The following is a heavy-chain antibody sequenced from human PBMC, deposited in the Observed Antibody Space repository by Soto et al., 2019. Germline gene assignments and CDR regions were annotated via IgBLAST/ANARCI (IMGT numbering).Heavy chain of an antibody. CDR2: IYPGDSDT. Sequence: LWESLKISCKGSGYSFTSYWIGWVRQMPGKGLEWMGLIYPGDSDTRYSPSFQGQVTISADKSITTAYLQWISLKASDTAMYYCARPGSSNYAYYYGMDVGCQGTTVTVSS. CDR3: ARPGSSNYAYYYGMDV. V-gene: IGHV5-51*01. J-gene: IGHJ6*02. D-gene: IGHD4-4*01. CDR1: GYSFTSYW.